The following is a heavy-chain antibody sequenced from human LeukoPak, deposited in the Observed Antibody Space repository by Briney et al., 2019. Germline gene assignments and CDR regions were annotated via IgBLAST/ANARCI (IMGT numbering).Heavy chain of an antibody. V-gene: IGHV3-30*02. CDR2: IRYDGSNK. CDR1: GFTFSSYG. J-gene: IGHJ3*02. CDR3: AKDSYYSNYERSVGDAFDI. Sequence: GGSLRLSCAASGFTFSSYGMHWVRQAPGKGLEWVAFIRYDGSNKYYADSVKGRFTISRDNSKNTLYLQMNSLRAEDTAVYYCAKDSYYSNYERSVGDAFDIWGQGTMVTVSP. D-gene: IGHD4-11*01.